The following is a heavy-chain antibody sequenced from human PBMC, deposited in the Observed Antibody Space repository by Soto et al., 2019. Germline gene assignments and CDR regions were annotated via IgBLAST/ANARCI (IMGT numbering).Heavy chain of an antibody. CDR1: GGTFSSYA. V-gene: IGHV1-69*06. Sequence: SVKVSCKASGGTFSSYAISWVRQAPGQGLEWMGGIIPIFGTANYAQKFQGRVTITADKSTSTAYMELSSLRSEDTAVYYCARALYSGYDYVPRPYYYGMDVRGQGTTVTVSS. D-gene: IGHD5-12*01. CDR2: IIPIFGTA. J-gene: IGHJ6*02. CDR3: ARALYSGYDYVPRPYYYGMDV.